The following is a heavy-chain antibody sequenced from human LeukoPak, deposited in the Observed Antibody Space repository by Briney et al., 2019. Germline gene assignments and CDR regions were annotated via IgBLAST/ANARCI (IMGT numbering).Heavy chain of an antibody. CDR3: ARGGYSYGFRTFDY. CDR2: ISSSSSTI. CDR1: AFTFSSYS. J-gene: IGHJ4*02. V-gene: IGHV3-48*01. Sequence: PGGSLTLSCAASAFTFSSYSMNWVRQAPGKGLEWVSYISSSSSTIYYADSVKGRFTISRDNAKISLYLQMNSLRAEDTAVYYCARGGYSYGFRTFDYWGQGTLVTVSS. D-gene: IGHD5-18*01.